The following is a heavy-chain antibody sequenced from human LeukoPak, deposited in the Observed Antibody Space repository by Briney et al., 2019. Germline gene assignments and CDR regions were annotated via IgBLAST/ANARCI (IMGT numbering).Heavy chain of an antibody. CDR1: GFTFSSYA. V-gene: IGHV3-23*01. J-gene: IGHJ4*02. CDR2: ISGGGDNT. CDR3: AKGRNAYCSRTTCYRCFDY. Sequence: GGSLRLSCAGSGFTFSSYAMSWVRQAPGKGLEWVSAISGGGDNTHYADSVKGRFTISRDNSKNTLYVQMNSLTAEDTAAYYCAKGRNAYCSRTTCYRCFDYWGQGTLVTVSS. D-gene: IGHD2-2*01.